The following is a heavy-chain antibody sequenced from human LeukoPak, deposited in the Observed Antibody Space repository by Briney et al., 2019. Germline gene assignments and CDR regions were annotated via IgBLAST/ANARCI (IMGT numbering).Heavy chain of an antibody. D-gene: IGHD4-17*01. Sequence: ETGGSLRLSCAASGFTFSSYAMSWVRQAPGKGLEWVSAISGSGGSTYYADSVKGRFTISRDNSKNTLYLQMNSLRAEDTAVYYCAKLRSGYGDYVFDAFDIWGQGTMVTVSS. CDR1: GFTFSSYA. J-gene: IGHJ3*02. CDR3: AKLRSGYGDYVFDAFDI. CDR2: ISGSGGST. V-gene: IGHV3-23*01.